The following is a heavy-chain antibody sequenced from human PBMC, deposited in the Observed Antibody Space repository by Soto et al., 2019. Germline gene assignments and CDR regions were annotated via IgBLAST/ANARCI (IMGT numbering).Heavy chain of an antibody. Sequence: EVQLVESGGGLVQPGGSLRLSCAASGFTFSNAWMSWVRQAPGKGLEWVGRIKSKTDGGTTDYAAPVKGRFTISRDDSKNTLYLQMNSLKTEDTAVYYCTTDPIIWFGERGGYWGQGTLVTVSS. D-gene: IGHD3-10*01. V-gene: IGHV3-15*01. CDR2: IKSKTDGGTT. CDR1: GFTFSNAW. CDR3: TTDPIIWFGERGGY. J-gene: IGHJ4*02.